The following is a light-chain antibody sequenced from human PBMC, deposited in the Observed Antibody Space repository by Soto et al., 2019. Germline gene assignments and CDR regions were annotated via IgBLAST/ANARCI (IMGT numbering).Light chain of an antibody. CDR1: SSDVGAYNF. CDR3: CSYAGSDTLV. V-gene: IGLV2-11*01. CDR2: DVS. Sequence: QSALTQPRSVSGSPGQSVTISCTGTSSDVGAYNFVSWYQQHPGKAPKLMIYDVSKRPSGVPDRFSGSKSGNTASLTISGLQAEDEADYYCCSYAGSDTLVFGTGTKLTVL. J-gene: IGLJ1*01.